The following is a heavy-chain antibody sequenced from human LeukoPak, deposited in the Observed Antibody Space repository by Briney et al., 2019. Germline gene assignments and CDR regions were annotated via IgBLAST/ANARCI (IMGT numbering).Heavy chain of an antibody. CDR3: TTESYYYGSGSYTARGAFDI. CDR1: GFTFSNAW. CDR2: IKSKTDGGTT. Sequence: GGSLRLSCAASGFTFSNAWMSWVRQAPGKGLEWVGRIKSKTDGGTTDYAAPVKGRFTISRDDSKDTLYLQMNSLKTEDTAVYYCTTESYYYGSGSYTARGAFDIWGQGTMVTVSS. J-gene: IGHJ3*02. V-gene: IGHV3-15*01. D-gene: IGHD3-10*01.